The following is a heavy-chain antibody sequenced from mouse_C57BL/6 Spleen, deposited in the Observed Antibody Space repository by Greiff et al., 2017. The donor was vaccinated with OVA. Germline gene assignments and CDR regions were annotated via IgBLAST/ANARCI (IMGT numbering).Heavy chain of an antibody. CDR3: TRDLNTTVVEDWYVDV. Sequence: EVKLVESGEGLVKPGGSLKLSCAASGFTFSSYAMSWVRQTPEKRLEWVAYISSGGDYIYYADTVKGRFTISRDNARNTLYLQLSSLKTEDTAMYYGTRDLNTTVVEDWYVDVWGTGTTVTVSS. CDR1: GFTFSSYA. V-gene: IGHV5-9-1*02. J-gene: IGHJ1*03. CDR2: ISSGGDYI. D-gene: IGHD1-1*01.